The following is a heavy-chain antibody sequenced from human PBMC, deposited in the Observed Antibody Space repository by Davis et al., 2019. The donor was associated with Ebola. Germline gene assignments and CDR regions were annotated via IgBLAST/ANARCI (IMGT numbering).Heavy chain of an antibody. D-gene: IGHD2-2*01. V-gene: IGHV3-23*01. J-gene: IGHJ4*02. CDR3: AKWSPFLYCSSTSCYPQYYFDY. Sequence: PGGSLRLSCAASGFTFSSYAMSWVRQAPGKGLEWVSAISGSGGSTYYADSVKGRFTISRDNSKNTLYLQMNSLRAEDTAVYYCAKWSPFLYCSSTSCYPQYYFDYWGQGTLVTVSS. CDR1: GFTFSSYA. CDR2: ISGSGGST.